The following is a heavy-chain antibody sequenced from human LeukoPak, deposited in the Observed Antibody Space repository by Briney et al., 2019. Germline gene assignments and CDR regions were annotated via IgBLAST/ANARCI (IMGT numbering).Heavy chain of an antibody. D-gene: IGHD5-12*01. CDR2: IYYSGST. V-gene: IGHV4-30-4*01. Sequence: PSETLSLTCTVSGGSISSGDYYWSWSRQPPGKGLEWSGYIYYSGSTYYNPSLKSRVTISVDTSKNHFSLKLSSVTAADTAVYYCARGPPRALGSIVATPSPFDYWGQGTLVTVSS. CDR1: GGSISSGDYY. J-gene: IGHJ4*02. CDR3: ARGPPRALGSIVATPSPFDY.